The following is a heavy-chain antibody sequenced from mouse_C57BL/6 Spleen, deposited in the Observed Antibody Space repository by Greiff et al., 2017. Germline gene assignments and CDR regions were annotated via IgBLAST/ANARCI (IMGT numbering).Heavy chain of an antibody. V-gene: IGHV1-78*01. CDR2: IYPRDGST. J-gene: IGHJ2*01. Sequence: QVQLQQPDAELVKPGASVKISCKVSGYTFTDHTIHWMKQRPEQGLEWIGYIYPRDGSTKYNEKFKGKATLTADKSSSTAYMQLNSLTSEDSAVYFCARQPDYYGSRPFYFDYWGQGTTLTVSS. CDR3: ARQPDYYGSRPFYFDY. CDR1: GYTFTDHT. D-gene: IGHD1-1*01.